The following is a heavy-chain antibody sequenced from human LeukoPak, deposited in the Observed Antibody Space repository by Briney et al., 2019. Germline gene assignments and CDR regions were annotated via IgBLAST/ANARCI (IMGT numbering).Heavy chain of an antibody. Sequence: SGTLSLTCTVSGGSISSYYWSWIRQPPGKGLEWIGYIYYSGSTNYNPSLKSRVTISVDTSKNQFSLKLSSVTAADTAVYYCARLITTPPVYYYYMDVWGKGTTVTVSS. D-gene: IGHD1-14*01. CDR3: ARLITTPPVYYYYMDV. J-gene: IGHJ6*03. CDR2: IYYSGST. CDR1: GGSISSYY. V-gene: IGHV4-59*01.